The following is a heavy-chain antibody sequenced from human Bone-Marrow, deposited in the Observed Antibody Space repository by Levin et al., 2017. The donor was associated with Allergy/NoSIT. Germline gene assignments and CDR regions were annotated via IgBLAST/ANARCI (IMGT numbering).Heavy chain of an antibody. V-gene: IGHV3-21*01. Sequence: NSGGSLRLSCAASGFAFNTYTMNWIRQTPNKGLEWVSCISPDESHIEYADSVKGRFTISRDNANDLLYLQMNTLRAEDTAVYFCARDTRPPDDSGPADGFDAWGQGTMVTVSS. CDR1: GFAFNTYT. D-gene: IGHD3-10*01. CDR3: ARDTRPPDDSGPADGFDA. J-gene: IGHJ3*01. CDR2: ISPDESHI.